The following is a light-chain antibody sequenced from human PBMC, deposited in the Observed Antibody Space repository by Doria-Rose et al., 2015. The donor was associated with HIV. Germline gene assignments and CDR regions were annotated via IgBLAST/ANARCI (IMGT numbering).Light chain of an antibody. J-gene: IGKJ1*01. V-gene: IGKV1-5*03. CDR2: EAS. Sequence: DIRMTQSPSTLSASVGDRVTITCRASQSISSWLAWYQQKPGKAPKRLIYEASTLQSGVPSRFSGIGSGTEFTLTISSLQPDDFATYYCQQYHNYPRTFGQGTKVEIK. CDR1: QSISSW. CDR3: QQYHNYPRT.